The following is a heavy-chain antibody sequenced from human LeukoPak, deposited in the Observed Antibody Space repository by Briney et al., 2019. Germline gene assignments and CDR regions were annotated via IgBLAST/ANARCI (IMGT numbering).Heavy chain of an antibody. CDR1: SGSVSSYY. D-gene: IGHD6-13*01. V-gene: IGHV4-59*08. J-gene: IGHJ3*02. CDR3: ARARYTNSWYAVDI. CDR2: IYHTGSN. Sequence: SETLSLTCLVSSGSVSSYYWTWIRQPPGKGLEWIGYIYHTGSNNYSPSLKSRVTMYVDTSKNQLSLKLSSVTAADTAMYYCARARYTNSWYAVDIWGQGTMVTISS.